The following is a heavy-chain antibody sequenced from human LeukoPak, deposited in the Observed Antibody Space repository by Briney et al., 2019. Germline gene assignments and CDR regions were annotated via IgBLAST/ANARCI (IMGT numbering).Heavy chain of an antibody. D-gene: IGHD2-2*01. V-gene: IGHV3-23*01. J-gene: IGHJ3*02. CDR2: ISGSGGST. Sequence: PGGSLRLSCAASGFTFSSYAMSWVRQAPGKGLEWVSAISGSGGSTYYADSVKGRFTISRDNSKNTLYLQMNSLRAEDTAVYYCATSMGHCSSTSCHASDIWGQGTMVTVSS. CDR1: GFTFSSYA. CDR3: ATSMGHCSSTSCHASDI.